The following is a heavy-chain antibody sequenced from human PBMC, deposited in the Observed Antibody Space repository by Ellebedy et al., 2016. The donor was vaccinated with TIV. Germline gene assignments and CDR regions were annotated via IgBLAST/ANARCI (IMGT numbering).Heavy chain of an antibody. Sequence: GESLKLSCAASGFAFSSYWMSWVRQAPGTGLEWVANLKPDGTEDYYVVSMKGRFTISRDNAKSSLYLHLSSRGAEDTAVYYCAWNRGWSIDYWGLGTLVTVSS. J-gene: IGHJ4*02. D-gene: IGHD6-19*01. CDR2: LKPDGTED. CDR3: AWNRGWSIDY. V-gene: IGHV3-7*03. CDR1: GFAFSSYW.